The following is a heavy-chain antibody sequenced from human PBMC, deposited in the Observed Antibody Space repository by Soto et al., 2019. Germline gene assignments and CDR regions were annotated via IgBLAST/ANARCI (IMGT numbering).Heavy chain of an antibody. CDR3: ASSEGGDGYNWFDP. V-gene: IGHV1-69*13. D-gene: IGHD2-21*02. CDR1: GGTFSSYS. CDR2: IIPIFGTA. J-gene: IGHJ5*02. Sequence: SSVNVSCKFSGGTFSSYSMSRVRQAPGQGLGCMGWIIPIFGTANYAQKFQGRVTVTADEATSTAYMELSSLRSEDTAVYYCASSEGGDGYNWFDPWGQGTLVTVSS.